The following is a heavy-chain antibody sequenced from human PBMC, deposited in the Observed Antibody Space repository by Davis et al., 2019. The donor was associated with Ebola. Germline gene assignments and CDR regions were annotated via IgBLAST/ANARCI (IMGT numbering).Heavy chain of an antibody. CDR3: ARDLSDRFGELLYYYYGMDV. CDR2: IYYSGST. CDR1: GGSISSYY. J-gene: IGHJ6*04. V-gene: IGHV4-59*12. D-gene: IGHD3-10*01. Sequence: ESLKISCTVSGGSISSYYWSWIRQPPGKGLEWIGYIYYSGSTNYNPSLKSRVTISVDTSKNQFSLKLSSVTAADTAVYYCARDLSDRFGELLYYYYGMDVWGKGTTVTVSS.